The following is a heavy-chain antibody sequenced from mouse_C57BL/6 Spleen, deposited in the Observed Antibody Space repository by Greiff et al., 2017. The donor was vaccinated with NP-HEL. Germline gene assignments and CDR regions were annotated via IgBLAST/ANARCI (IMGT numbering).Heavy chain of an antibody. Sequence: VQLQQSGAELVKPGASVKLSCTASGFNIKDYYMHWVKQRTEQGLEWIGRIDPEDGETKYAPNFQGKATITADTSSNTAYLQLSSLTSEDTAVYYCARSPNYYGSSPFDYWGQGTTLTVSS. V-gene: IGHV14-2*01. CDR2: IDPEDGET. D-gene: IGHD1-1*01. J-gene: IGHJ2*01. CDR1: GFNIKDYY. CDR3: ARSPNYYGSSPFDY.